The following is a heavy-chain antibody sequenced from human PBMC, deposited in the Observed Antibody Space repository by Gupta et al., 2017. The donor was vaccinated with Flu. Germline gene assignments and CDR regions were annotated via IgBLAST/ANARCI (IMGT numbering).Heavy chain of an antibody. Sequence: YIYYSGSTYYNPSLKSRVTISVDTSKNQFSLKLSSVTAADTAVYYCAREVGETCSSTSCPINEYYYYYYMDVWGKGTTVTVSS. V-gene: IGHV4-30-4*01. J-gene: IGHJ6*03. CDR2: IYYSGST. D-gene: IGHD2-2*01. CDR3: AREVGETCSSTSCPINEYYYYYYMDV.